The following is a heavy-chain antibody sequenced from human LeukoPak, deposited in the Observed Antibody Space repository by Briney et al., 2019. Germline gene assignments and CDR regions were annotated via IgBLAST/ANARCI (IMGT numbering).Heavy chain of an antibody. D-gene: IGHD5-18*01. Sequence: PGGSLRLSFAASGFTFSSYAMSWIRRAPGKGLEWVSAISGSGGSTYYADSVKGRFTISRDNSKNTLYLQMNSLRAEDTAVYYCATDLAGYSYAHWRQGTLVTVSS. CDR2: ISGSGGST. CDR3: ATDLAGYSYAH. J-gene: IGHJ4*02. CDR1: GFTFSSYA. V-gene: IGHV3-23*01.